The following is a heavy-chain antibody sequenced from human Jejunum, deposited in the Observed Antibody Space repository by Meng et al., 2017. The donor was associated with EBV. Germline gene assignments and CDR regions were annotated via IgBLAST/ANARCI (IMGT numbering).Heavy chain of an antibody. V-gene: IGHV4-34*02. CDR3: ARVAFSYTTRSLDS. Sequence: VPITQWGYGMLKPSETRSLTCAVYRGSFSGYYWSWIRQHPGKGLEWIGEINHSGSTNYNPSLRSRVTISVETSKNQFSLRLNSVTAADTAVYYCARVAFSYTTRSLDSWGQGTLVTVSS. D-gene: IGHD3-16*02. CDR1: RGSFSGYY. CDR2: INHSGST. J-gene: IGHJ4*02.